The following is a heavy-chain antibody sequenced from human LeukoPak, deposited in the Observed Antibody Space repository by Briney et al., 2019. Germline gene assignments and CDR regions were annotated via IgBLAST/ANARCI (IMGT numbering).Heavy chain of an antibody. D-gene: IGHD4-11*01. V-gene: IGHV1-2*06. CDR1: GYTFTGYY. CDR2: INPNSGGT. Sequence: ASVKVSCKASGYTFTGYYTHRVRQAPGQGLEWMGRINPNSGGTNYAQKFQGRVTMTRDTSISTAYMELSRLRSDDTAVYYCATMTTVTTDFDYWGQGTLVTVSS. CDR3: ATMTTVTTDFDY. J-gene: IGHJ4*02.